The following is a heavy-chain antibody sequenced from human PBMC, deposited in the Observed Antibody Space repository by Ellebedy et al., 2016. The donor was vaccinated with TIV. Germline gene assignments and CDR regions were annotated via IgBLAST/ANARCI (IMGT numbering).Heavy chain of an antibody. CDR3: ATQRDEFYGQPLDN. V-gene: IGHV3-30*02. CDR2: LRFDGGGQ. J-gene: IGHJ4*02. CDR1: GLTFTSHA. Sequence: GESLKISCSASGLTFTSHAIHWVRQAPGKGLEWVALLRFDGGGQFYADSVKGRFTTSRDNSKNKVFLQLNSLRAEDTARYFCATQRDEFYGQPLDNWGQGTLGNVSS. D-gene: IGHD2/OR15-2a*01.